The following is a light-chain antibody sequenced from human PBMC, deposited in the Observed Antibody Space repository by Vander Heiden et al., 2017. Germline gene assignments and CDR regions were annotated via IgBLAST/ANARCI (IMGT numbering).Light chain of an antibody. V-gene: IGKV1-39*01. CDR1: QSYQKY. Sequence: DIQMTQSPSSLSASVGDRVTIYCRASQSYQKYLNWYQQKPRKAPKLLIYAGSTLETGVPSRFSGSGSGTDFTLTISSLQPEDVATYFCQQCFSIPYTFGQGTKLEIK. J-gene: IGKJ2*01. CDR3: QQCFSIPYT. CDR2: AGS.